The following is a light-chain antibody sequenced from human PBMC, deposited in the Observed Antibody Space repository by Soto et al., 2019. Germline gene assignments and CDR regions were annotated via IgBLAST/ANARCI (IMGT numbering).Light chain of an antibody. CDR1: QSVSSSY. V-gene: IGKV3-20*01. Sequence: EIVLTQSPGTLSLSPGERATLSCRASQSVSSSYLAWYQQKPGQAPRQLIYGASSRANDIPDRFSGSGSGTEFTLTITRLEAEDFAVYYCQHYRTSFGGGTRGEIK. J-gene: IGKJ4*02. CDR3: QHYRTS. CDR2: GAS.